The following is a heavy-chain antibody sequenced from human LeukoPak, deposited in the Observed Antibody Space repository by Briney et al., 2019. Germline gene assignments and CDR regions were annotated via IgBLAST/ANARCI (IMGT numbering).Heavy chain of an antibody. V-gene: IGHV1-58*01. Sequence: TSVKVSCKASGFTFTSSAVQWVRQARGQRLEWIGWIVVGSGNTNYAQKIQERVTITRDMSTSTAYMELSSLRSEDTAVYYCAAVPHYMVRGVIRNDYWGQGTLVTVSS. CDR1: GFTFTSSA. CDR3: AAVPHYMVRGVIRNDY. D-gene: IGHD3-10*01. CDR2: IVVGSGNT. J-gene: IGHJ4*02.